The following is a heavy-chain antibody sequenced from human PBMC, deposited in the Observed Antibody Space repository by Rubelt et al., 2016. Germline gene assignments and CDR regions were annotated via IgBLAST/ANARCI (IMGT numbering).Heavy chain of an antibody. V-gene: IGHV3-33*01. J-gene: IGHJ4*02. CDR1: GFTFSSYG. D-gene: IGHD6-6*01. Sequence: QVQLVESGGGVVQPGRSLRLSCAASGFTFSSYGMHWVRQAPGKGLEWVAVIWYDGSNKYYADSVKGRFTISRDNSNNTLYLQLNSLRAGETAVYYCARSSIAARHFDYWDQGTLVTVSS. CDR2: IWYDGSNK. CDR3: ARSSIAARHFDY.